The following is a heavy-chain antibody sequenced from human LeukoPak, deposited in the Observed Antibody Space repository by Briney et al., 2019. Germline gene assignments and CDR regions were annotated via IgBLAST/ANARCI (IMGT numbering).Heavy chain of an antibody. CDR2: VSYDGSSK. V-gene: IGHV3-30*18. CDR3: AKEDCSGGACYSLDY. Sequence: GGSLRLSCAASGFTCSSYDMHWVRQAPGKGLEWVAVVSYDGSSKYYADAVKGRFTISRDNSKDTVYLQMNSLSAEVTAVYHCAKEDCSGGACYSLDYWGQGTLITVSS. D-gene: IGHD2-15*01. J-gene: IGHJ4*02. CDR1: GFTCSSYD.